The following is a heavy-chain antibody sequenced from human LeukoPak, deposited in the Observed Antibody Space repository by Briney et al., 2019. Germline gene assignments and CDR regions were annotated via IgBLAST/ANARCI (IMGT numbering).Heavy chain of an antibody. CDR1: GFTFSSYG. V-gene: IGHV3-30*02. CDR2: IWYDGSNK. D-gene: IGHD3-3*01. Sequence: GGSLRLSCAASGFTFSSYGMHWVRQAPGKGLEWVAVIWYDGSNKYYADSVKGRFTISRDNSKNTLYLQMNSLRAEDTAVYYCAKVWDFWSGYYPYDIWGQGTMVTVSS. J-gene: IGHJ3*02. CDR3: AKVWDFWSGYYPYDI.